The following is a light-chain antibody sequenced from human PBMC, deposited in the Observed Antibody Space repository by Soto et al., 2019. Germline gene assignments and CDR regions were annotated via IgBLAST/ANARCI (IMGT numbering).Light chain of an antibody. Sequence: ETVLTQSPATLSLSPGERATLSCRASQTIRRNLAWFQHKPGQAPRLLIYDASNRATGIPGRFSGSGSGTDFTLTISNLEPEDFAVYYCQQRDNWPWTFGQGAKAEIK. CDR1: QTIRRN. V-gene: IGKV3-11*01. CDR3: QQRDNWPWT. CDR2: DAS. J-gene: IGKJ1*01.